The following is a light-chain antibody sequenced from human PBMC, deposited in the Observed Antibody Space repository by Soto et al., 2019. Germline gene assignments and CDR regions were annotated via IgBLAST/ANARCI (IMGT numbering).Light chain of an antibody. CDR3: SSYTSSVTLYV. CDR1: SSDVGDSNY. CDR2: EVS. Sequence: QSVLTQPSSMSGSPGQSITISCTGTSSDVGDSNYVSWYQQRPGEAPKLMIYEVSNRPSGVSNRFSGSKSGNTASLTISGLRAEDEADYCCSSYTSSVTLYVFGTGTKVTVL. J-gene: IGLJ1*01. V-gene: IGLV2-14*01.